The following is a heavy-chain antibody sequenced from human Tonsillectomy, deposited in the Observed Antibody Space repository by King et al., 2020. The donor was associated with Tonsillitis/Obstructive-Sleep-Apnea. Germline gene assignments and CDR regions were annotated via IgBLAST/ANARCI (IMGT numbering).Heavy chain of an antibody. V-gene: IGHV3-23*04. CDR3: AKTDGGDYFYMDV. J-gene: IGHJ6*03. CDR2: IRGTSRK. D-gene: IGHD3-16*01. Sequence: VQLVESGGGLVQPGGSLRLSCAASGFTFSSYTIAWVRHAPGRGLEWVSVIRGTSRKYYADSVKGRFTISRDNSKNTLFLQMNSLTAADTAVYYCAKTDGGDYFYMDVWGKGTTVTVSS. CDR1: GFTFSSYT.